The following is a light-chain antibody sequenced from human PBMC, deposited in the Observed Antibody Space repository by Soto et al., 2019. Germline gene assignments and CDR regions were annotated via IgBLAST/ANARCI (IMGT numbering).Light chain of an antibody. CDR3: CSYAGSYTLV. V-gene: IGLV2-11*01. CDR2: DVT. CDR1: SSDVGAYNW. J-gene: IGLJ3*02. Sequence: QSALTQPRLVSGSPGQSVTISCAGTSSDVGAYNWVSWYQQHPGKVPKLIIYDVTRRPSGVPDRFSGSKSGNTASLTISGLQADDEADYYCCSYAGSYTLVFGGGTKVTVL.